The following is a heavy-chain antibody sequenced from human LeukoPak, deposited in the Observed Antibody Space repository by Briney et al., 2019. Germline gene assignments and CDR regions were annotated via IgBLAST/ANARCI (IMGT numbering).Heavy chain of an antibody. CDR3: ARAPGSGTQGYYFDY. D-gene: IGHD3-10*01. CDR2: MSYDGSDK. J-gene: IGHJ4*02. V-gene: IGHV3-30*03. Sequence: PGGSLRLSCAASGFTFSNYAMHWVRQAPGKGLEWVAFMSYDGSDKYYADSVKGRFTISRDNSKSTLYLQMNSLRAEDTAVYYCARAPGSGTQGYYFDYWGQGTLVTVSS. CDR1: GFTFSNYA.